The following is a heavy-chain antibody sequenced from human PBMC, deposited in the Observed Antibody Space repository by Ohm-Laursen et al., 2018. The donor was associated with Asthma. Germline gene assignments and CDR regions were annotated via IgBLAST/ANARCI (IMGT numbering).Heavy chain of an antibody. D-gene: IGHD2-15*01. CDR2: INPSGGST. V-gene: IGHV1-46*03. Sequence: SSVKVSCKASGYTFTAYYMYWVRQAPGQGLEWMGIINPSGGSTTYAQKFQGRVTITADESTSTVYMELSGLRSEDTAVYYCARKAGSCISSTCYSLDFWGQGTLVTVSS. J-gene: IGHJ4*02. CDR1: GYTFTAYY. CDR3: ARKAGSCISSTCYSLDF.